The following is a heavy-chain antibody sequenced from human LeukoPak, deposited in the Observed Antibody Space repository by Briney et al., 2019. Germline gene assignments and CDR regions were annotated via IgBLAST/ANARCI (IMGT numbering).Heavy chain of an antibody. CDR1: GFTFSSYW. D-gene: IGHD3-22*01. CDR2: ISGSGGST. J-gene: IGHJ4*02. V-gene: IGHV3-23*01. Sequence: GGSLRLSCAASGFTFSSYWMSWVRQAPGKGLEWVSAISGSGGSTYYADSVKGRFTISRDNSKNTLYLQMNSLRAEDTAVYYCAKLYTSSGYVLDYWGQGTLVTVSS. CDR3: AKLYTSSGYVLDY.